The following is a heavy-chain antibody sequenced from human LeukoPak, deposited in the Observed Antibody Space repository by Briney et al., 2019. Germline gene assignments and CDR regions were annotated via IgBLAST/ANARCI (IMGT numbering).Heavy chain of an antibody. D-gene: IGHD5/OR15-5a*01. J-gene: IGHJ4*02. CDR3: AREAGVYEFDY. Sequence: SETLSLTCTVSGGPISSSTYYWGWIRQPPGKGLEWIGSIYYSGSTHYNPSLKSRITISLDTSKNQFSLKLSSVTAADTAVYYCAREAGVYEFDYWGQGILVTVFS. V-gene: IGHV4-39*07. CDR2: IYYSGST. CDR1: GGPISSSTYY.